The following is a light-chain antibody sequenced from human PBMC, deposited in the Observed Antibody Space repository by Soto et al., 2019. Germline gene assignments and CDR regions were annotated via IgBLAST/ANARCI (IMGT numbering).Light chain of an antibody. CDR3: QAWGSSAAYV. CDR1: TLGEKY. V-gene: IGLV3-1*01. J-gene: IGLJ2*01. CDR2: QDN. Sequence: SSELTQPPAVSVSPGQTATITCSGDTLGEKYVCWYQQKPGQSPVEVIYQDNKRPSGIPERFSGSNSGNTATLTISGTQAMDEADYSCQAWGSSAAYVFGGGTQLTVL.